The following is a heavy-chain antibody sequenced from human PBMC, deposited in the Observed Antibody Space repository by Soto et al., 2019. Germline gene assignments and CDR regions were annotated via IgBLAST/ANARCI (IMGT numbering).Heavy chain of an antibody. CDR2: IYWDDDK. CDR1: GFSLSTSGVG. CDR3: VHFSQTGDPLEDYFDY. D-gene: IGHD7-27*01. V-gene: IGHV2-5*02. J-gene: IGHJ4*02. Sequence: SGPTLVNPTQTLTLTCTFSGFSLSTSGVGVGWIRQPPGKALEWLALIYWDDDKRYSPSLKSRLTITKDTSKNQVVLTMTNMDPVDTATYYCVHFSQTGDPLEDYFDYWGQGTSVTGSS.